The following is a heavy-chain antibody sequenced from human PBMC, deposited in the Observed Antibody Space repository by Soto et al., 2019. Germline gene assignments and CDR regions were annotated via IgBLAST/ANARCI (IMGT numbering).Heavy chain of an antibody. Sequence: SQTLSLTCAISGDSVSSNSAAWNWIRQSPSRGLEWLGRTYYRSKWYNDYAVSVKSRITINPDTSKNQFSLQLNSVTPEDTAVYYCAREGGGQAAAGIWGWGITSSGRYYYYGMDVWGQGTTVTVSS. D-gene: IGHD6-13*01. V-gene: IGHV6-1*01. CDR3: AREGGGQAAAGIWGWGITSSGRYYYYGMDV. CDR1: GDSVSSNSAA. J-gene: IGHJ6*02. CDR2: TYYRSKWYN.